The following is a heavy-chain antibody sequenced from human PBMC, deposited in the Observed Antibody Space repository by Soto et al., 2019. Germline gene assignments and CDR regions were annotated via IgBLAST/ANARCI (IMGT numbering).Heavy chain of an antibody. CDR1: GFTFSSYW. CDR3: ARDQLYDFWSGYYYNWFDP. V-gene: IGHV3-7*01. CDR2: IKQDGSEK. J-gene: IGHJ5*02. Sequence: PGGSLRLSCAASGFTFSSYWMSWVRQAPGKGLEWAANIKQDGSEKYYVDSVKGRFTISRDNAKNSLYLQMNSLRAEDTAVYYCARDQLYDFWSGYYYNWFDPWGQGTLVTVSS. D-gene: IGHD3-3*01.